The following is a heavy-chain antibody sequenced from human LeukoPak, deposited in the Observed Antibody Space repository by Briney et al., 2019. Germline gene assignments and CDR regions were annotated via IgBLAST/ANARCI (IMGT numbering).Heavy chain of an antibody. J-gene: IGHJ4*02. D-gene: IGHD6-6*01. V-gene: IGHV1-69*06. CDR3: ARGSSSSFGYYFDY. Sequence: VASVKVSCKASGYTFTSYGINWVRQAPGQGLEWMGGIIPIFGTANYAQKFQGRVTITADKSTSTAYMELSSLRSEDTAVYYCARGSSSSFGYYFDYWGQGTLVTVSS. CDR1: GYTFTSYG. CDR2: IIPIFGTA.